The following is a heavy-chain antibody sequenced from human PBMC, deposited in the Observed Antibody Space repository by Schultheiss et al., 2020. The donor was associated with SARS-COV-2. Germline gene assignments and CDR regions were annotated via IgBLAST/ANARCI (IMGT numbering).Heavy chain of an antibody. J-gene: IGHJ6*03. D-gene: IGHD2-15*01. CDR1: GGSFSGYY. CDR2: IHHGGST. CDR3: ARHVYCSGGSCYAAYYYYMDV. V-gene: IGHV4-34*01. Sequence: SQTLSLTCAVYGGSFSGYYWSWIRQPPGKGLEWIGTIHHGGSTYYNPSLKSRVTISVDTSKNQFSLKLSSVTAADTAVYYCARHVYCSGGSCYAAYYYYMDVWGKGTTVTVSS.